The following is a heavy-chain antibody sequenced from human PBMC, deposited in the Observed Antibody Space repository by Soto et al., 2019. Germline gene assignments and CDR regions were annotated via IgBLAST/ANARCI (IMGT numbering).Heavy chain of an antibody. CDR1: GFNFNIYA. CDR2: ITGNGATT. D-gene: IGHD3-10*01. Sequence: EVQLLESGGGFVQPGGSLRLSCAASGFNFNIYAMSWVRQAPGRGLEWVSSITGNGATTYYPDSVKGRFTISRDNSNNTLYPQMNSLGVEDTALNYCALDRPNYFGSGGGYYKAGGDYWGQGTLVTVSS. CDR3: ALDRPNYFGSGGGYYKAGGDY. J-gene: IGHJ4*02. V-gene: IGHV3-23*01.